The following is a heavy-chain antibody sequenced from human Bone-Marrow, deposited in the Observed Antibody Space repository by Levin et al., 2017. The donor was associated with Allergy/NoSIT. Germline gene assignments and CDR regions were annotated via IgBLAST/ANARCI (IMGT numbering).Heavy chain of an antibody. CDR3: AKDDTYSRSFPTGY. D-gene: IGHD1-26*01. J-gene: IGHJ4*02. V-gene: IGHV3-11*01. CDR1: RVSITDYS. CDR2: ISSSGSSI. Sequence: GESLKISCVVSRVSITDYSMTWIRQTPGKGLELVSQISSSGSSIYYADSVKGRFTVPRDNAKNSLFLQMKSLRAEDTAVYYCAKDDTYSRSFPTGYWGQGTLVIVSS.